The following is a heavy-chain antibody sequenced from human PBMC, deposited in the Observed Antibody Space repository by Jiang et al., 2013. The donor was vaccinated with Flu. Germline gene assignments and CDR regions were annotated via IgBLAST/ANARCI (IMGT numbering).Heavy chain of an antibody. CDR2: INTKSGAT. V-gene: IGHV1-2*02. Sequence: SGAEVKKPGASVKVSCKASGYNFTDHYLHWVRQAPGQGLEWMGWINTKSGATSYPQKFQGRVTVTIDTSISAAYMEVSGLRSDDTAMYYCARTGSQDYWGQGTLVTVSS. J-gene: IGHJ4*02. D-gene: IGHD3-9*01. CDR1: GYNFTDHY. CDR3: ARTGSQDY.